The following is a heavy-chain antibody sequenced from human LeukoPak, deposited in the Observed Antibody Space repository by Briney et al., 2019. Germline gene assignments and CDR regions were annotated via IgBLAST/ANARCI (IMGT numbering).Heavy chain of an antibody. CDR2: ISNSGGST. D-gene: IGHD6-19*01. J-gene: IGHJ4*01. V-gene: IGHV3-23*01. Sequence: GGSLRLSCAASGFTFSSYAMSWVRQAPGKGLEWVSAISNSGGSTYYADSVKGRFSISRDNPKNTLYLQMNSLRAEDTAVYYCAKGLTYNSGSRGYFDFWGQGTLVTVSS. CDR1: GFTFSSYA. CDR3: AKGLTYNSGSRGYFDF.